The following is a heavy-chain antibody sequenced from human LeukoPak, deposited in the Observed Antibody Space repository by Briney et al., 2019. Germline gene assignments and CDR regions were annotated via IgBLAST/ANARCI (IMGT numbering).Heavy chain of an antibody. V-gene: IGHV1-18*01. Sequence: ASVKVSCKASVYTFTSYGISWVRQAPGQGLEWMGWISAYNGNTNYAQKLQGGVTMTTNTTTSTAYKELRSLRSDDTAVYYCARSYPWGSAFDTWGQGTMVTVSS. CDR3: ARSYPWGSAFDT. J-gene: IGHJ3*02. CDR2: ISAYNGNT. D-gene: IGHD7-27*01. CDR1: VYTFTSYG.